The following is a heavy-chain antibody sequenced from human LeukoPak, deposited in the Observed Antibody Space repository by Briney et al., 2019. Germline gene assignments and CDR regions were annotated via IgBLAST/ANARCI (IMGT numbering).Heavy chain of an antibody. D-gene: IGHD1-14*01. Sequence: GGSLRLSCAASGFSVSTSYMIWVRQAPGKGLEWVSIIYSDGNTYYADSVKGRFTISRDNSKNTLYVQMNRLRAEDTAVYCARGYLGRTTSSDCCPLDYWGQGILVTVSS. J-gene: IGHJ4*02. V-gene: IGHV3-53*01. CDR2: IYSDGNT. CDR1: GFSVSTSY. CDR3: ARGYLGRTTSSDCCPLDY.